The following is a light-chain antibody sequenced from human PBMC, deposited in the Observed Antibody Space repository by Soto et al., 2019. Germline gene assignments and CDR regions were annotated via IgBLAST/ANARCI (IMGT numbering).Light chain of an antibody. V-gene: IGKV1-27*01. CDR3: QKYDGAPLT. CDR2: AAS. CDR1: QGIHNN. J-gene: IGKJ4*01. Sequence: DIQMTQSPSSLSASVGDRVTITCRASQGIHNNLAWYQQKPGEVPKLLIYAASTLQSGVPSRFSAGGSGTEFTRTVRSLQPEDVATYYCQKYDGAPLTFGGGTRVEIE.